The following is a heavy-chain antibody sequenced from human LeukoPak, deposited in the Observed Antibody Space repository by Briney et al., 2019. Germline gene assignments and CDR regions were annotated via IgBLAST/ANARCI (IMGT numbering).Heavy chain of an antibody. D-gene: IGHD7-27*01. CDR2: INHSGST. Sequence: SETLSLTCAVYGGSFSGYYWSWIRQPPGKGLEWIGEINHSGSTNYNPSLKSRVTISVDTSKNQFSLKLSSVTAADTAVYYCARADVGNWFDPWGQGTLVTVSS. CDR1: GGSFSGYY. V-gene: IGHV4-34*01. J-gene: IGHJ5*02. CDR3: ARADVGNWFDP.